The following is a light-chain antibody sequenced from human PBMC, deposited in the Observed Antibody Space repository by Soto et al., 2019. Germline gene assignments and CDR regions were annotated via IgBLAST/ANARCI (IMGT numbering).Light chain of an antibody. CDR3: QQSYSTPRT. CDR1: QSISSY. V-gene: IGKV1-39*01. Sequence: DIQMTQSPSSLSASVGERVTITCRASQSISSYLNWYQQKPGKAPKLLIYAASSLQSGVPSRFSGSGSGTDFTLTISSLQPEDFETYYCQQSYSTPRTFGGGTKVEIK. CDR2: AAS. J-gene: IGKJ4*01.